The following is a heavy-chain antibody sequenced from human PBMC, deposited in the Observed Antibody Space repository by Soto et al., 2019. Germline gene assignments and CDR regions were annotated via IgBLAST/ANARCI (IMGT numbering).Heavy chain of an antibody. CDR2: IGRNNNFT. Sequence: LRLSCAASGFSFKDYYMTWIRQAPGKGPEWVSYIGRNNNFTYYADSVRGGFTISRDNAKNSLYLQMNTLRVEDTGMYYCARVSVGVAGEALWVGGMDVWGQGTTVTVSS. CDR3: ARVSVGVAGEALWVGGMDV. J-gene: IGHJ6*02. V-gene: IGHV3-11*03. CDR1: GFSFKDYY. D-gene: IGHD1-26*01.